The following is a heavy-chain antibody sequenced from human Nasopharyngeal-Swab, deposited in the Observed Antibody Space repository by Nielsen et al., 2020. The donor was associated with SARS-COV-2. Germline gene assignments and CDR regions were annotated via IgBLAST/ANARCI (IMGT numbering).Heavy chain of an antibody. D-gene: IGHD2-2*01. CDR1: GYTFASYG. J-gene: IGHJ4*02. CDR3: ARGRYCTSVNCYAKINDY. Sequence: ASVKVSCKASGYTFASYGINWVRQAPGQGLGWMGWISPYNGNTNYAERFQGRVTMTTDTSTNTAYMELRSLRSADTAVYYCARGRYCTSVNCYAKINDYWGQGTLVTVSS. V-gene: IGHV1-18*01. CDR2: ISPYNGNT.